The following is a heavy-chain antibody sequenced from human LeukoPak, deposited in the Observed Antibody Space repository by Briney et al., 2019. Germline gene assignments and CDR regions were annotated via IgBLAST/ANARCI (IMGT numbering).Heavy chain of an antibody. CDR2: ISSRSSAI. D-gene: IGHD5-18*01. CDR1: GFTFSDYY. Sequence: GGSLRLSCAASGFTFSDYYMGWIRQAPGRGLEWVSYISSRSSAIYYADSVKGRFTISRDNAWNSLYLQMNSLRAEDTALYYCARGGGYSYTSRDVGYFDNWGQGILVTVSS. V-gene: IGHV3-11*01. J-gene: IGHJ4*02. CDR3: ARGGGYSYTSRDVGYFDN.